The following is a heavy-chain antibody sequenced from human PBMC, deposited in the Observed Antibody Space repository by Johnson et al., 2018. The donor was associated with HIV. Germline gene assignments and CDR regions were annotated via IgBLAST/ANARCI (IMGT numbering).Heavy chain of an antibody. Sequence: VQLVESGGGLVQSGESLRLSCAASGITVNTNYMSWVRRAPGKGLEWVANIKQDGSEKYYVDSVKGRFTISRDNAKNSLYLQMNSLRAEDTAVYYCARTRLELSSGYPDAFDIWGQGTMVTVSS. CDR3: ARTRLELSSGYPDAFDI. J-gene: IGHJ3*02. V-gene: IGHV3-7*01. D-gene: IGHD3-22*01. CDR2: IKQDGSEK. CDR1: GITVNTNY.